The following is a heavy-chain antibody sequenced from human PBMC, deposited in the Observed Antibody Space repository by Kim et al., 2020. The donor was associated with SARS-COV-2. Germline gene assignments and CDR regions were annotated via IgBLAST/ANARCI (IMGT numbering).Heavy chain of an antibody. CDR2: INHSGST. V-gene: IGHV4-34*01. D-gene: IGHD3-10*01. Sequence: SETLSLTCAVYGGSFSGYYWSWIRQPPGKGLEWIGEINHSGSTNYNPSLKSRVTISVDPSKNQFSLKLSSVTAAATAVYYCARVQDYDGSCCYLGPLGQG. CDR3: ARVQDYDGSCCYLGP. CDR1: GGSFSGYY. J-gene: IGHJ5*02.